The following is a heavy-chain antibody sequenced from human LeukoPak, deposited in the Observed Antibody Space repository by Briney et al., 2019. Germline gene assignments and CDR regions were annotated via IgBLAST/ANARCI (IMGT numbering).Heavy chain of an antibody. Sequence: GGSLRLSCVVSGFTFRSYAMGWVRQAPGKGLEWVSTLSTGGDRTYYADSVKGRFTISRDTSKNTLYVEMNSLRAEDTAIYYCVKEGGLYNSGGYFDYWGQGTLVTVPS. CDR3: VKEGGLYNSGGYFDY. CDR1: GFTFRSYA. J-gene: IGHJ4*02. V-gene: IGHV3-23*01. D-gene: IGHD5-24*01. CDR2: LSTGGDRT.